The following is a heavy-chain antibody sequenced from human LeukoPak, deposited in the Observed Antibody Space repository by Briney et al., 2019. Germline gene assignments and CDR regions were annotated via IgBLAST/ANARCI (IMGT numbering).Heavy chain of an antibody. CDR1: GGSINNYY. V-gene: IGHV4-4*07. Sequence: SETLSLTCTVSGGSINNYYWSWIRQPAGKGLEWIGRIYTRGSTNYNPSLKSRVTMSVDTSKNQFSLKLSSVTASDTAVYYCARGRYCSADICSGGDAFDIWGQGTMVSVSS. D-gene: IGHD2-15*01. J-gene: IGHJ3*02. CDR3: ARGRYCSADICSGGDAFDI. CDR2: IYTRGST.